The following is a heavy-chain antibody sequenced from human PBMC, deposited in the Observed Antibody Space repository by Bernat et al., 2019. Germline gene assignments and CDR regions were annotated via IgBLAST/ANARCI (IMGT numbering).Heavy chain of an antibody. CDR3: ARTAEMTTIYYFDC. CDR1: GGSFSDYY. D-gene: IGHD5-24*01. Sequence: QVQLQQWGAGLLKPSETLSLTCAVYGGSFSDYYWGWIRPSPGKGLEWIGEINHSGRTSYNPSLRSRATISVDTSKDQLSLKLSSVTAADTAMYYCARTAEMTTIYYFDCWGQGTLVTVSS. V-gene: IGHV4-34*01. J-gene: IGHJ4*02. CDR2: INHSGRT.